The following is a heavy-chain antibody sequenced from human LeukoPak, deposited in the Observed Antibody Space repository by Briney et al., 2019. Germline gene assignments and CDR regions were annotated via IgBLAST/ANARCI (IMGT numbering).Heavy chain of an antibody. CDR1: GGSISSSSYY. J-gene: IGHJ4*02. CDR3: ARQAPSEDSSGYYYFDY. V-gene: IGHV4-39*01. D-gene: IGHD3-22*01. Sequence: SETLSLTCTVSGGSISSSSYYWGWIRQPPGKGLEWIGSIYYSGSTYYNPSLKSRVTISVDTSKNQFPLKLSSVTAADTAVYYCARQAPSEDSSGYYYFDYWGQGTLVTVSS. CDR2: IYYSGST.